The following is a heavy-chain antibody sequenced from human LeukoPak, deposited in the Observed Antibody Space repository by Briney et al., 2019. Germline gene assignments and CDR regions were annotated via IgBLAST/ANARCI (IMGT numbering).Heavy chain of an antibody. V-gene: IGHV1-2*02. CDR1: GYTFTGYY. CDR3: ARDTPYCSSTSCYTVGNYYYGMDV. Sequence: EASVKVSCKASGYTFTGYYMHWVRQAPGQGLEWMGWINPNSGGTNYAQKFQGRVTMTRDTSISTAYMELSRLRSDDTAVYYCARDTPYCSSTSCYTVGNYYYGMDVWGQGTTVTVSS. CDR2: INPNSGGT. D-gene: IGHD2-2*02. J-gene: IGHJ6*02.